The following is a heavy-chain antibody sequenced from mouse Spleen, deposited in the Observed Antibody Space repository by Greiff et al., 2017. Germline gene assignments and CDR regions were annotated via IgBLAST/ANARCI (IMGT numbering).Heavy chain of an antibody. V-gene: IGHV14-4*01. Sequence: VQLQQSGAELVRPGASVKLSCTASGFNIKDDYMHWVKQRPEQGLEWIGWIDPENGDTEYASKFQGKATITADTSSNTAYLQLSSLTSEDTAVYYCTTRFNLWFAYWGQGTLVTVSA. CDR2: IDPENGDT. CDR1: GFNIKDDY. J-gene: IGHJ3*01. CDR3: TTRFNLWFAY.